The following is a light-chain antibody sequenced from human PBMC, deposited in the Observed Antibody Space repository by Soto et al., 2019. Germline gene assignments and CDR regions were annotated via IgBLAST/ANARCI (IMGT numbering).Light chain of an antibody. J-gene: IGKJ2*01. Sequence: EIVLTQSPGTLSLSPGERATLSCRASQSLTNNYFAWYQQKPGQAPRLLIYGASTRATGIPARFSGSGSGTEFTLTISSLQSEDFAVYYCKQYNNWPYTFGQGT. CDR1: QSLTNN. CDR2: GAS. CDR3: KQYNNWPYT. V-gene: IGKV3-15*01.